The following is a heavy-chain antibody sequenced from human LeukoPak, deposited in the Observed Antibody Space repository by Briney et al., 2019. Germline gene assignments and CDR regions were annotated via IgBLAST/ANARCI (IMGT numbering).Heavy chain of an antibody. Sequence: ASVRVSCKASGFTFSDFFLNWVRQAPGQGLEWMGIINPNSGSTDYPQKFQGRLTMTRDMSTSTVYMELSSLRSEDTAVYYCATSLPAHSSGYRDWFDPWGQGTLVTVSS. CDR1: GFTFSDFF. J-gene: IGHJ5*02. CDR2: INPNSGST. D-gene: IGHD3-22*01. V-gene: IGHV1-46*01. CDR3: ATSLPAHSSGYRDWFDP.